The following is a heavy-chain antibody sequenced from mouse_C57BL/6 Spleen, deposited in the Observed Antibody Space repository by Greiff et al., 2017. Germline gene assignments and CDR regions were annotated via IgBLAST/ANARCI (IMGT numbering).Heavy chain of an antibody. CDR2: IYPGSGNT. V-gene: IGHV1-76*01. J-gene: IGHJ4*01. D-gene: IGHD1-1*01. CDR1: GYTFTDYY. Sequence: QVQLQQSGAELVRPGASVKLSCKASGYTFTDYYINWVKQRPGQGLERIARIYPGSGNTYYNEKFKGKATLTAEKSSSTAYMQLSSLTSEDSAVYFCARRGANFAMDYWGQGTSVTVAS. CDR3: ARRGANFAMDY.